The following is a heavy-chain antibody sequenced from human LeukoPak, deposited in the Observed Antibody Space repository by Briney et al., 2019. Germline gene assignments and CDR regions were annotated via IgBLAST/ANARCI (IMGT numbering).Heavy chain of an antibody. D-gene: IGHD7-27*01. Sequence: GASVKVPCKASGYSFIGYYIHWVRQAPGQGLEWMGWINPNSGGANYAQKFQGRVTMTRDTSISTVYMELTRLRSDDTAMYYCAKSTNWGSISDGFDIWGQGTMVTVAS. V-gene: IGHV1-2*02. CDR3: AKSTNWGSISDGFDI. CDR1: GYSFIGYY. J-gene: IGHJ3*02. CDR2: INPNSGGA.